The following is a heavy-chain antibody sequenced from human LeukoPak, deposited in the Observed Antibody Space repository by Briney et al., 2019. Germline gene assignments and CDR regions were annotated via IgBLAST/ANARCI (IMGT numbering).Heavy chain of an antibody. D-gene: IGHD6-19*01. CDR2: ISAGRST. J-gene: IGHJ3*02. CDR3: AKDLEKWLLGAFDI. Sequence: GGSLRLSSAASGFTLRSYAMSWVRQAPGKVLVGVSAISAGRSTYYADSVKGRFTISRDNSKDTLYPQMNSLRAEDTAVYYCAKDLEKWLLGAFDIWGQGTMVTVSS. CDR1: GFTLRSYA. V-gene: IGHV3-23*01.